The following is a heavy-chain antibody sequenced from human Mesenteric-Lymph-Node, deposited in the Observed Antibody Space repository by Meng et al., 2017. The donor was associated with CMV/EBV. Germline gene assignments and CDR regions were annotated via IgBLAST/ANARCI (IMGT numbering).Heavy chain of an antibody. J-gene: IGHJ3*02. D-gene: IGHD1-1*01. CDR3: ARDRAPRYNWNAGGLGAFDI. Sequence: GGSLRLSCAASGFTFSSYGMHWVRQAPGKGLEWVAFIRYDGSNKYYADSVKGRFTISRDNAKNSLYLQMNSLRAEDTAVYYCARDRAPRYNWNAGGLGAFDIWGQGTMVTVSS. CDR1: GFTFSSYG. V-gene: IGHV3-30*02. CDR2: IRYDGSNK.